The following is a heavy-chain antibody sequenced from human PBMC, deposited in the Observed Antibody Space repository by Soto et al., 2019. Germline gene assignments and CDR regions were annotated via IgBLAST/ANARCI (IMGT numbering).Heavy chain of an antibody. CDR3: ARGSRVTMVRGVPPTQYYYGMDV. CDR2: IIPIFGTA. J-gene: IGHJ6*02. D-gene: IGHD3-10*01. CDR1: GGTFSSYA. V-gene: IGHV1-69*01. Sequence: QVQLVQSGAEVKKPGSSVKVSCKASGGTFSSYAISWVRQAPGQGLEWMGGIIPIFGTANYAQKFQGRVTITADESTSTAYMELSSLRSEDTAVYYCARGSRVTMVRGVPPTQYYYGMDVWGQGTTVTVSS.